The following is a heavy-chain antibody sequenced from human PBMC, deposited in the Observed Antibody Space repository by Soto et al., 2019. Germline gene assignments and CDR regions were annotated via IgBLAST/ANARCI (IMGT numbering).Heavy chain of an antibody. J-gene: IGHJ5*02. CDR3: ARSAAGVFGIIIEGSNWVAP. CDR2: INPNGGST. V-gene: IGHV1-46*01. CDR1: PESFTSEC. Sequence: AASVNVSCKSPPESFTSECIHLLLPAPGAGLEWMGIINPNGGSTRFAQTFQGRITMTRDTSTSTVYMELRSLRSEDTAIYYCARSAAGVFGIIIEGSNWVAPWGQGSLVTVSS. D-gene: IGHD3-16*02.